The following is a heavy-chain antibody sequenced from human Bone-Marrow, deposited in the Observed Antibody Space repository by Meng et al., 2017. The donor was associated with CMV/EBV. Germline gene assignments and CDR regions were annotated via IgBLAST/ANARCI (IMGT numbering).Heavy chain of an antibody. J-gene: IGHJ4*02. CDR1: GYTFSNYG. Sequence: ASVKVSCKASGYTFSNYGISWVRQAPGQGLEWMGWIIAYNGNTNYVQKLQGRVTMTRNTSISTAYMELSSLRSEDTAVYYCARTIFGLFDYWGQGTLVTVSS. CDR2: IIAYNGNT. CDR3: ARTIFGLFDY. V-gene: IGHV1-18*01. D-gene: IGHD3-3*01.